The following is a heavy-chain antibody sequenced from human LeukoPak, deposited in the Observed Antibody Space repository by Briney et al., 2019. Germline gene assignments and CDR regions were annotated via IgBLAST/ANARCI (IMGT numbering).Heavy chain of an antibody. D-gene: IGHD6-19*01. J-gene: IGHJ4*02. Sequence: PSETLSLTCAVYGGSFSGYYWSWIRQPPGKGLEWIGEINHSGSTNYNPSLKRRVTISVDKSKNQSSLKLSSVTAAETAVYYCARPVSGSSGWYYNYWLQGTLVPVSS. V-gene: IGHV4-34*01. CDR2: INHSGST. CDR3: ARPVSGSSGWYYNY. CDR1: GGSFSGYY.